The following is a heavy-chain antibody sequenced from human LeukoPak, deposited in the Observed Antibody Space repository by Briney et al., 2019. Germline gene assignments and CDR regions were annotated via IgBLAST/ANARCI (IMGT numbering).Heavy chain of an antibody. D-gene: IGHD1-26*01. Sequence: SVKVSCKASGGTFSSYAISWVRQAPGQGLEWMGRIIPIFGTANYAQKFQGRVTITTDESTSTAYMELSSLSSEDTAVYYCARSDSGSYFEFDYWGQGTLVTVSS. CDR2: IIPIFGTA. V-gene: IGHV1-69*05. J-gene: IGHJ4*02. CDR3: ARSDSGSYFEFDY. CDR1: GGTFSSYA.